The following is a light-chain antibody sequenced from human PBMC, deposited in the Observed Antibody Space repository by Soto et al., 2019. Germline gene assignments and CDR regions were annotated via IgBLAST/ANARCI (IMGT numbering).Light chain of an antibody. CDR3: ALYMGSGIVV. CDR2: STN. Sequence: QTVVTQEPSFSVSPGGTVTLTCGLSSGSVSTSYYPSWYQQTPGQAPRTLIYSTNTRSSGVPDRFSGSILGNKAALTITGAQADDESYYYCALYMGSGIVVFGGGTKLTVL. CDR1: SGSVSTSYY. V-gene: IGLV8-61*01. J-gene: IGLJ2*01.